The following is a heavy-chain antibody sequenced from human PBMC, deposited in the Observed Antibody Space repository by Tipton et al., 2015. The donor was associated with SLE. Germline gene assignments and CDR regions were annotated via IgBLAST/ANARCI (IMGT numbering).Heavy chain of an antibody. J-gene: IGHJ5*02. CDR3: ARGSRWFDDFWSGYPLGNWFDP. V-gene: IGHV4-39*07. CDR2: VYYTGNT. D-gene: IGHD3-3*01. Sequence: TLSLTCIVSGDSISSSSYYWGWIRQPPGKGLEWVGTVYYTGNTFYNPSLKSRVTTLMDTSKNQFSLRLSSVTAADTAIYYCARGSRWFDDFWSGYPLGNWFDPWGQGTLVTVSS. CDR1: GDSISSSSYY.